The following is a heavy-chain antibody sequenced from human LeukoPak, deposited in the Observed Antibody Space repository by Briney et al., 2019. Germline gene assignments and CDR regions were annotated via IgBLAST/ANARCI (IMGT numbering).Heavy chain of an antibody. J-gene: IGHJ4*02. CDR3: ARTPSSNWMPIDY. V-gene: IGHV3-53*01. CDR2: IYSGGST. D-gene: IGHD6-13*01. CDR1: GFTVSSNY. Sequence: GGSLRLSCAASGFTVSSNYMSWVRQAPGKGLEWVSVIYSGGSTYYADSVKGRFTISRDNSKNTLYLQMNSLRAEDTAVYYCARTPSSNWMPIDYWGQGTLVTVSS.